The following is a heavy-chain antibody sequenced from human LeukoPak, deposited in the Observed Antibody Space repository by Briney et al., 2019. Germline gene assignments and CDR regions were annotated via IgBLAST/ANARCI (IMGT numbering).Heavy chain of an antibody. J-gene: IGHJ4*02. V-gene: IGHV4-61*02. CDR1: GGSISSGNYY. D-gene: IGHD2-8*02. CDR2: IWADGAP. Sequence: SETLSLTCTVSGGSISSGNYYWSWIRQPAGKGLEWIGRIWADGAPTYRPSLKSRVTISVDTSKNQFSLRLSSVTAADTAVYYCARRTAETYWRGPFDHWGQGTLVTVSS. CDR3: ARRTAETYWRGPFDH.